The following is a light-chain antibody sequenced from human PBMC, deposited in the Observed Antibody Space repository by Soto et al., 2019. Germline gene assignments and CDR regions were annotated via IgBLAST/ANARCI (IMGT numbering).Light chain of an antibody. CDR1: QSISSY. CDR3: QQSYSTPYT. CDR2: AAS. Sequence: DIQMTQSPSSLSASVGDRATITCRASQSISSYLNWYQQEPGNAPKLLIYAASSLQSGVPARFSGSGSGTDFTLTISSMHPEDFATYYCQQSYSTPYTFGQGNKLEIK. V-gene: IGKV1-39*01. J-gene: IGKJ2*01.